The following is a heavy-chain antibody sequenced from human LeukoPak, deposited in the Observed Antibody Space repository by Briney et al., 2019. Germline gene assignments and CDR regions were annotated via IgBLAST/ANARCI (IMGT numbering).Heavy chain of an antibody. Sequence: PGGSLRLSCAASGFTVSSNYMSWVRQAPGKGLEWVSVIYSGGSTYYADSVKGRFTISRDNSKNTLYLQMNSLRAEDTAVYYCARDLLGEGSGHDAFDIWGQGTMVTVSS. D-gene: IGHD6-19*01. J-gene: IGHJ3*02. V-gene: IGHV3-66*01. CDR1: GFTVSSNY. CDR2: IYSGGST. CDR3: ARDLLGEGSGHDAFDI.